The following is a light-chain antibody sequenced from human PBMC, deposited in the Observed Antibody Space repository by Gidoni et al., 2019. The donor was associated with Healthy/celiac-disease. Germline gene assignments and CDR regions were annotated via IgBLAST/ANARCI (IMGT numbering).Light chain of an antibody. CDR3: QQYYSTPLT. J-gene: IGKJ3*01. V-gene: IGKV4-1*01. CDR2: WAS. CDR1: QSVLYSSNNKNY. Sequence: DIVMTQSPDSLAVSLGGRATINCKSSQSVLYSSNNKNYLAWYQQKPGQPPKLLIYWASTRESGVPDRFSGSGSGTDFTLTIRSLQAEDVAVYYCQQYYSTPLTFGPGTKVDIK.